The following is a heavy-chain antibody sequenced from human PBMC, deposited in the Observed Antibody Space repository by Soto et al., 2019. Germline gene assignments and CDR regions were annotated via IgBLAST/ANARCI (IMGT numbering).Heavy chain of an antibody. Sequence: EVQLLESGGGLVQPGGSLRLSCAASEFTFSNYAMTWVRQAPGKGLEWVSAISDSGYSTYYADSVKGRLTISRDNSKNTLYLQMNSLRAEDTAIYYCAKVFQYYYYGMDVWGLGTTVTVSS. CDR2: ISDSGYST. CDR1: EFTFSNYA. CDR3: AKVFQYYYYGMDV. V-gene: IGHV3-23*01. J-gene: IGHJ6*02.